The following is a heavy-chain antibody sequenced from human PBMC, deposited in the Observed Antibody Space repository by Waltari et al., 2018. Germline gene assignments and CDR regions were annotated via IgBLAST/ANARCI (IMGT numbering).Heavy chain of an antibody. CDR3: ASRSPALDY. CDR2: IWYDGSKK. CDR1: GFSFRTYG. Sequence: QVQMVESGGGVVQPGRSLRLSCEASGFSFRTYGMPWVRQAPGKGLEWVAVIWYDGSKKYYADSVKGRFTISRDNSKNMLYLQMNSLRTEDTAVYYCASRSPALDYWGQGTLVTVSS. J-gene: IGHJ4*02. V-gene: IGHV3-33*08.